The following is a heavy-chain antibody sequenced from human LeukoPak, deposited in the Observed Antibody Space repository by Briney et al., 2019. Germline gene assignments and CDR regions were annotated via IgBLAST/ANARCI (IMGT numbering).Heavy chain of an antibody. D-gene: IGHD5-18*01. J-gene: IGHJ4*02. V-gene: IGHV4-39*07. CDR1: GGSISSSSYY. CDR2: IYYSGST. CDR3: ARDRSYGDGGDY. Sequence: SETLSLTCTVSGGSISSSSYYWGWIRQPPGKGLEWIGSIYYSGSTYYNPSFKSRVTISVDTSKNQFSLKLSSVTAADTAVYYCARDRSYGDGGDYWGQGTLVTVSS.